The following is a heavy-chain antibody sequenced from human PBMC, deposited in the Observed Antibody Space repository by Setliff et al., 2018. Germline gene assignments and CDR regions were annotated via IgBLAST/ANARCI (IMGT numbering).Heavy chain of an antibody. J-gene: IGHJ6*03. CDR3: ARGPPGYYYYMNV. CDR2: LYYSGNT. Sequence: SETLSLTCTVSGGSISSTSCYWGWIRQPPGKGLEWIGYLYYSGNTNYNPSLKSRVTISGDTSQNYFSLKLTSVTEADTAVYYCARGPPGYYYYMNVWGQGTTVTVSS. CDR1: GGSISSTSCY. V-gene: IGHV4-61*05.